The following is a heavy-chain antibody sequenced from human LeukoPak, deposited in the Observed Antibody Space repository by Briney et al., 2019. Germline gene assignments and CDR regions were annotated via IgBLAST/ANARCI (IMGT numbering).Heavy chain of an antibody. V-gene: IGHV1-46*01. Sequence: ACAEDSPKVAECRLGRYYRYWGWQAPGQELEWMGIINPSGGSTSYAQKFQGRVTMTRDTSTSTVYMELSSLRSEDTAVYYCARDPNPRNIVVVTALDYWGQGTLVTVSS. D-gene: IGHD2-21*02. CDR3: ARDPNPRNIVVVTALDY. CDR1: ECRLGRYY. CDR2: INPSGGST. J-gene: IGHJ4*02.